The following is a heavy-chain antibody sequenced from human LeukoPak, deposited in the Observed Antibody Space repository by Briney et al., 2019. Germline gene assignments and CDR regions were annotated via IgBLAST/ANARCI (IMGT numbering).Heavy chain of an antibody. CDR1: GYTFTAFY. CDR3: ARDDDYGSGTYMDV. Sequence: ASVKVSCKASGYTFTAFYMHWVRQAPGQGLEWVGWVRPNSGGTKYSQKFQGRVTMTRDTSINTAYMELDRLRSDDTAVYYCARDDDYGSGTYMDVWGKGTTVTVSS. V-gene: IGHV1-2*02. D-gene: IGHD3-10*01. J-gene: IGHJ6*03. CDR2: VRPNSGGT.